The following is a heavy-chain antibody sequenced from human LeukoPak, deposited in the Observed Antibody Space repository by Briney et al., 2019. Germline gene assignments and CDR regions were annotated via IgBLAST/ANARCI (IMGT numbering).Heavy chain of an antibody. V-gene: IGHV1-18*01. CDR2: ISAYNGNT. J-gene: IGHJ4*02. D-gene: IGHD3-3*01. Sequence: ASVKVSCKASGYTFTSYGISWVRQAPGQGLEWMGWISAYNGNTNYAQKLQGRVTMTTDTSTSTAYMELRSLRSDDTAVYYCARVAIAYYDFWSGYPYFFDYWGQGTLVTVSS. CDR3: ARVAIAYYDFWSGYPYFFDY. CDR1: GYTFTSYG.